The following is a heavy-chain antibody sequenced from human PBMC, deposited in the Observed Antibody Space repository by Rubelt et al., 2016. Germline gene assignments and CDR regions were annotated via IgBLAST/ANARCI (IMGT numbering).Heavy chain of an antibody. D-gene: IGHD6-19*01. CDR3: AIGGISGWFNFDH. CDR1: GFTFSAIYA. J-gene: IGHJ4*02. CDR2: LSGVGVTT. V-gene: IGHV3-23*01. Sequence: EVQVLESGGGLVQPGGSLRLSCAASGFTFSAIYAMNWVRQAPGKRLEWVSTLSGVGVTTHYADSVKGRFTISRDSSKNRLFLQMNSLRAEETAIDYGAIGGISGWFNFDHWGQGTLVTVSS.